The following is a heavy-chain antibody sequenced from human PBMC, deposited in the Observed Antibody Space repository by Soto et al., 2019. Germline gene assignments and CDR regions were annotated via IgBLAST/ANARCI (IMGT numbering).Heavy chain of an antibody. D-gene: IGHD3-22*01. CDR1: VYSFTSFW. V-gene: IGHV5-51*01. CDR3: ARLYYHDRSGSGYFEY. Sequence: GESLKISCKGSVYSFTSFWIGWVRQMPGKGLEWMGIIYPGDSDTTYSPSFQGQVTISADKSISTAYLQWSSLKASDTAMYYCARLYYHDRSGSGYFEYWGQGTLVTVSS. CDR2: IYPGDSDT. J-gene: IGHJ4*02.